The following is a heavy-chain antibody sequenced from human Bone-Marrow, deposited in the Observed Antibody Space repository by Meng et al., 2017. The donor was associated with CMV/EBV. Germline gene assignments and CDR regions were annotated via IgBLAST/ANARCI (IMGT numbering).Heavy chain of an antibody. CDR1: GFTFSSYS. Sequence: GGSLRLSCAASGFTFSSYSMNWVRQAPGKGLEWVSGINWNGGSTGYADSVKGRFTISRDNAKNSLYLQMNSLRAEDTALYYCARDPNSSGWFDPWGQATLVTFSS. D-gene: IGHD6-19*01. CDR3: ARDPNSSGWFDP. J-gene: IGHJ5*02. CDR2: INWNGGST. V-gene: IGHV3-20*04.